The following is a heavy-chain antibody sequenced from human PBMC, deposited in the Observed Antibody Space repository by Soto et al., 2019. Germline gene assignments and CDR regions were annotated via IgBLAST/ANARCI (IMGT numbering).Heavy chain of an antibody. Sequence: ASVRVSCRASGYTFTSYAMHWVRQAPGQRLEWMGWINAGNGNTKYSQKFQGRVTITRDTSASTAYMELSSLRSEDTAVYYCASQYSSGWSRYFDYWGQGTLVTVSS. D-gene: IGHD6-19*01. CDR1: GYTFTSYA. J-gene: IGHJ4*02. V-gene: IGHV1-3*01. CDR2: INAGNGNT. CDR3: ASQYSSGWSRYFDY.